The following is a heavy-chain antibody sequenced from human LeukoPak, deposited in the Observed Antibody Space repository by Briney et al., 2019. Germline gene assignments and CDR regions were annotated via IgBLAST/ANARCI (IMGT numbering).Heavy chain of an antibody. D-gene: IGHD5-18*01. CDR1: GFTFDDYA. Sequence: PGGSLRLSCAASGFTFDDYAMHWVRQAPGKGLEWVSLISGTGSSTYYVDSVKGRFTISRDNGKNSLYLQMNSLRTEDTALYYCAKGGYRYGYWSDYWGQGTLVTVSS. V-gene: IGHV3-43*02. J-gene: IGHJ4*02. CDR3: AKGGYRYGYWSDY. CDR2: ISGTGSST.